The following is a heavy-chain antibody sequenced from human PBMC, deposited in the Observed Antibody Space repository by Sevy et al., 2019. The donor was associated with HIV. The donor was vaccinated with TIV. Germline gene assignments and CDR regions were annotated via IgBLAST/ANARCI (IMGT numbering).Heavy chain of an antibody. CDR3: TRIYDSSGYGGMDV. CDR2: IRSKAYGGTT. D-gene: IGHD3-22*01. J-gene: IGHJ6*02. V-gene: IGHV3-49*04. CDR1: GFTFGDYA. Sequence: GGSLRLSCTASGFTFGDYAMSWVRQAPGKGLEWVGFIRSKAYGGTTEYAASVKGRFTISRDDSKSIAYLQMNSLKTEDTAVYYCTRIYDSSGYGGMDVWGQGTTVTVSS.